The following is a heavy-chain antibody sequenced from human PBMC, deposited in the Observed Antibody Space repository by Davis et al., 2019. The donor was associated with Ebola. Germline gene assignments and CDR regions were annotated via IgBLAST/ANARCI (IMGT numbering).Heavy chain of an antibody. CDR2: ISAYNGNT. J-gene: IGHJ3*02. CDR1: GGTFSSNA. V-gene: IGHV1-18*01. D-gene: IGHD3-10*01. Sequence: AASVKVSCKASGGTFSSNAISWVRQAPGQGLEWMGWISAYNGNTAYAQILQGRVTMTTDTSTGTAYMELRSLRSDDTAVYYCATLWFGVNRAFDIWGQGTMVTVSS. CDR3: ATLWFGVNRAFDI.